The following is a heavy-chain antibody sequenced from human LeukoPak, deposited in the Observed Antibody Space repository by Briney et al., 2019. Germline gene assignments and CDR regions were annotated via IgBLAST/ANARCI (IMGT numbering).Heavy chain of an antibody. CDR3: ARATVRGSPTAFDY. J-gene: IGHJ4*02. Sequence: ASVKVSCKASGYTFTGYYMHWVRQAPGQGLEWMGWINPNSGGTNYAQKFQGWVTMTRDTSISTAYMELSRLRSDDTAVYYCARATVRGSPTAFDYWGQGTLVTVSS. CDR1: GYTFTGYY. D-gene: IGHD3-10*01. CDR2: INPNSGGT. V-gene: IGHV1-2*04.